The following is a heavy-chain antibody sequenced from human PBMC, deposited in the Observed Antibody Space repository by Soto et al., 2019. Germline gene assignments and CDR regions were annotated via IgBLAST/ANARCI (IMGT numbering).Heavy chain of an antibody. CDR2: IWYDGSNK. D-gene: IGHD2-2*01. V-gene: IGHV3-33*01. J-gene: IGHJ6*03. CDR1: GFTFSSYG. CDR3: ARGVVPAAMITNGYYYMDV. Sequence: GGSLRLSCAASGFTFSSYGMHWVRQAPGKGLEWVAVIWYDGSNKYYADSVKGRFTISRDNSKNTLYLQMNSLRAEDTAVYYCARGVVPAAMITNGYYYMDVWGKGTTVTVSS.